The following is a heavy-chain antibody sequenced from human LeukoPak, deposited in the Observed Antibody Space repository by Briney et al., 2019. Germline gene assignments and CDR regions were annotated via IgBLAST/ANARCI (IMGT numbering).Heavy chain of an antibody. CDR1: GFTFISYW. Sequence: PGGSLRLSCAASGFTFISYWMHWVRQVPGKGLVWVARINPGGSSITYADSVKGRFTISRDNAKNTLYLQMDSLRAEDTGVYYCARSNQADDYWGQGTLVTVSS. V-gene: IGHV3-74*01. J-gene: IGHJ4*02. CDR3: ARSNQADDY. D-gene: IGHD1-14*01. CDR2: INPGGSSI.